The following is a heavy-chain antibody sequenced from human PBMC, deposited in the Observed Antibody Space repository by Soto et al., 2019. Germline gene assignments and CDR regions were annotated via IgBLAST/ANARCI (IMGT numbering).Heavy chain of an antibody. CDR1: GLTLRSYA. J-gene: IGHJ5*02. V-gene: IGHV3-23*01. Sequence: PGGSLRLSCAGPGLTLRSYAMTWIRQTPEKGLEWVSTISGRSAVPSYADSVNGRFTVSRDNSKNTLYLQMNSLRPDDTAIYYCAKGGPFTGGFDPWGQGTLVTVSS. CDR2: ISGRSAVP. CDR3: AKGGPFTGGFDP. D-gene: IGHD3-16*01.